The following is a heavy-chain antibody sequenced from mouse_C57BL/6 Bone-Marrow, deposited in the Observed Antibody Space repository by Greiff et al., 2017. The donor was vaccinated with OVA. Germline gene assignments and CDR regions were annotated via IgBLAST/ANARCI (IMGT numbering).Heavy chain of an antibody. CDR2: IYPRSGNT. V-gene: IGHV1-81*01. CDR3: ARISTSCYSDYYEGYAMDY. Sequence: VQLQQSGAELARPGASVKLSCKASGYTFTSYGISWVKQRTGQGLEWIGEIYPRSGNTYYNEKFKGKATLTADKSSSTAYMELRSLTSEDSAVYFCARISTSCYSDYYEGYAMDYWGQGTSVTVSS. CDR1: GYTFTSYG. J-gene: IGHJ4*01. D-gene: IGHD2-4*01.